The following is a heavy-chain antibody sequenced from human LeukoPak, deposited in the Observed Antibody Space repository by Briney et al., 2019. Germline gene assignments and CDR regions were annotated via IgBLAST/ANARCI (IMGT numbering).Heavy chain of an antibody. CDR2: SNPNSGGT. CDR3: ARGYSPTLRTTGNDY. CDR1: GYTFTGYY. D-gene: IGHD1-1*01. Sequence: ASVKVSCKTSGYTFTGYYIHWVRQAPGQGLEWMGWSNPNSGGTKYAQKFQGRVTMTRDTSINTAYLEFYSLRSEDTAVYYCARGYSPTLRTTGNDYWGQGTLVTVSS. V-gene: IGHV1-2*02. J-gene: IGHJ4*02.